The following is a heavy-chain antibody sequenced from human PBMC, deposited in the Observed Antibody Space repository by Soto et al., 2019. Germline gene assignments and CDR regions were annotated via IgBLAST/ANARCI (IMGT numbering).Heavy chain of an antibody. CDR3: ARGSKARSYYAYYYYGMDV. V-gene: IGHV4-61*01. Sequence: QVQLQESGPGLVKPSETLSLTCTVSGGSVSSGSYYWSWIRQPPGKGLEWIGYIYYSGSTNYNPSLKSRVTISVYTSKNQFSLKLSSVTAADTAVYYCARGSKARSYYAYYYYGMDVWGQGTTVTVSS. CDR2: IYYSGST. CDR1: GGSVSSGSYY. D-gene: IGHD1-26*01. J-gene: IGHJ6*02.